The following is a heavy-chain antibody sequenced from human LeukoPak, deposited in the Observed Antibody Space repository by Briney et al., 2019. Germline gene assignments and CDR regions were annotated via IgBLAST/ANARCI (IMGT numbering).Heavy chain of an antibody. CDR2: ISGSGGST. V-gene: IGHV3-23*01. CDR1: GFTFSGYA. D-gene: IGHD4-23*01. J-gene: IGHJ4*02. Sequence: GGSLRLSCAASGFTFSGYAMSWVRQAPGKGLEWVSVISGSGGSTYYADSVKGRFTISRDNSKNTLYLQMNSLRAEDTAVYYCANHYGGNPKYYFDYWGQGTLVTVSS. CDR3: ANHYGGNPKYYFDY.